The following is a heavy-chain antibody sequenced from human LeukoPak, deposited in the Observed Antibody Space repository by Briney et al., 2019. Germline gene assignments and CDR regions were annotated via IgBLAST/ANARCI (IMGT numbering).Heavy chain of an antibody. D-gene: IGHD3/OR15-3a*01. CDR1: GGFFSGYY. CDR2: INHSGST. V-gene: IGHV4-34*01. Sequence: SETLSLTCAVYGGFFSGYYWSWIRQPPGKGLECIGEINHSGSTNYNPSLKSRVTISVDTSKNQFSLNLSSVTAADTAVYYCVKTKGYVLIEIWGQGTMVTVSS. J-gene: IGHJ3*02. CDR3: VKTKGYVLIEI.